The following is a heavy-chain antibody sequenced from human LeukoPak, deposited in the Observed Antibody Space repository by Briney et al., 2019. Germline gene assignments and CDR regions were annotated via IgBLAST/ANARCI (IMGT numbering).Heavy chain of an antibody. Sequence: PGGSLRLSCAASGFTLSSYSMNWVRQAPGEGLGLVSSISSSSSYIYYADSVKGRFTISRDNAKNSLYLQMNSLRAEDTAVYYCARVEMATITDYWGQGTLVTVSS. V-gene: IGHV3-21*01. CDR1: GFTLSSYS. J-gene: IGHJ4*02. D-gene: IGHD5-24*01. CDR3: ARVEMATITDY. CDR2: ISSSSSYI.